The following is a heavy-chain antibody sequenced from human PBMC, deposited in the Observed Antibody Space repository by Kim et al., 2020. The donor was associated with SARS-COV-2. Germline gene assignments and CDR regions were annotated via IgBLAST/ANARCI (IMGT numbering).Heavy chain of an antibody. Sequence: AQKFQGRVTITADESTSTAYMELSSLRSEDTAVYYCASGNYYGSGPYDYWGQGTLVTVSS. V-gene: IGHV1-69*01. CDR3: ASGNYYGSGPYDY. J-gene: IGHJ4*02. D-gene: IGHD3-10*01.